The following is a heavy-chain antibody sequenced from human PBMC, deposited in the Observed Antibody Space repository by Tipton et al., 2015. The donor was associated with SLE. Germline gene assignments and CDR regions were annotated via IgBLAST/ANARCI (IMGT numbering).Heavy chain of an antibody. Sequence: TLSLTCTVSFFPPSVAGYFWTWIRQRPGQDIEWLGDIYYHGHGTTSYNPSLKSRLNISVDTSKNQFSLGLTEVTAACTAVYFCASEMQPRPGDFSHRGPGLLVSVSS. D-gene: IGHD3-16*01. V-gene: IGHV4-31*03. CDR2: IYYHGHGTT. J-gene: IGHJ4*02. CDR3: ASEMQPRPGDFSH. CDR1: FFPPSVAGYF.